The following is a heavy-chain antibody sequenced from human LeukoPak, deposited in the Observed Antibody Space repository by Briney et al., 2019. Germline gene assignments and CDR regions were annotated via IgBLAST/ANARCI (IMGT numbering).Heavy chain of an antibody. CDR1: GGSISSYY. J-gene: IGHJ3*02. CDR2: IYYSGST. CDR3: VRRSYYYDSSESDI. D-gene: IGHD3-22*01. V-gene: IGHV4-59*08. Sequence: SETLSLTCTVSGGSISSYYWTWIRQPPGKGLEWIGYIYYSGSTKYNPSLKNRVTISVDTSKNQFSLNLTSVTAADTALFYFVRRSYYYDSSESDIWGQGTMVTVSS.